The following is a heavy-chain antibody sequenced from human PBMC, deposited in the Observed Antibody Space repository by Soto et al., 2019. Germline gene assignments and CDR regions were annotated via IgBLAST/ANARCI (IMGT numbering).Heavy chain of an antibody. D-gene: IGHD3-22*01. J-gene: IGHJ4*02. CDR2: ISYGGVNK. CDR3: AREEFEDGRGHFDY. Sequence: QVQLVESGGGVVQPGGSLRLSCAASGFTFSTSVMHWVRQAPGKGLEWMAIISYGGVNKYYADSVKGRFTISRDISESTLYLQMNSLRTEDTGVYYCAREEFEDGRGHFDYWGQGTLVSVSS. V-gene: IGHV3-30-3*01. CDR1: GFTFSTSV.